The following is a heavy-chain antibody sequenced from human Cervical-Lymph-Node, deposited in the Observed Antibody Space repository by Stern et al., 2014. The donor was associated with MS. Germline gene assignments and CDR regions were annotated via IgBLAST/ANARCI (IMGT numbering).Heavy chain of an antibody. CDR1: GFTFSSYS. D-gene: IGHD6-19*01. Sequence: EVHLVESGGGLVKPGGSLRLSCAASGFTFSSYSMNWVRQAPGKGLEWVSSISSSSSYIYYADSVKCRFTISRDNAKNSLYLQMNSLRAEDTAVYYCARDSILTGYSSGWPYYFDYWGQGTLVTVSS. CDR3: ARDSILTGYSSGWPYYFDY. J-gene: IGHJ4*02. V-gene: IGHV3-21*01. CDR2: ISSSSSYI.